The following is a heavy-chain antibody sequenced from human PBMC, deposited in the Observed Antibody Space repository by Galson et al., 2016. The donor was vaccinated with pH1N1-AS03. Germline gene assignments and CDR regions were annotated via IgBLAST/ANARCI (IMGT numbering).Heavy chain of an antibody. J-gene: IGHJ6*02. Sequence: LSLTCTVSRGSVNTDDYFWTWIRQPPGKGLEWIGHVFYTGATNYNSSVKGRVTISIDTSNNKFSLRLNSVSASDTAVYYCARDASGLDVWGQGTTVTVS. CDR3: ARDASGLDV. CDR2: VFYTGAT. CDR1: RGSVNTDDYF. V-gene: IGHV4-61*08.